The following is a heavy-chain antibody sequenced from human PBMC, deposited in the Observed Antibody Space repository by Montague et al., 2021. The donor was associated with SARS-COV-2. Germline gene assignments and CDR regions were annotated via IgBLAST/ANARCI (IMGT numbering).Heavy chain of an antibody. D-gene: IGHD3-10*01. CDR2: IYYSGST. CDR3: ARGAWFGELHDAFDI. J-gene: IGHJ3*02. CDR1: GGSISSYY. Sequence: SETLSLTCTVSGGSISSYYWSWIRQPPGKGLEWIGYIYYSGSTNYNPSLKSRVTKSVDTSKNQFSLKLSSVTAADTAVYYCARGAWFGELHDAFDIWGQGTMVTVSS. V-gene: IGHV4-59*01.